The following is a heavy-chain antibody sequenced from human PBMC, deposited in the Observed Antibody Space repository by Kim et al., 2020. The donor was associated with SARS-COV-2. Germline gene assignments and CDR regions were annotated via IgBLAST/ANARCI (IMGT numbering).Heavy chain of an antibody. V-gene: IGHV1-69*13. Sequence: SVKVSCKASGGTFSSYAISWVRQAPGQGLEWMGGIIPIFGTANYAQKFQGRVTITADESTSTAYMELSSLRSEDTAVYYCARGGGDFWSGPMTYYYYGMDVWGQGTTVTVSS. CDR2: IIPIFGTA. CDR3: ARGGGDFWSGPMTYYYYGMDV. CDR1: GGTFSSYA. J-gene: IGHJ6*02. D-gene: IGHD3-3*01.